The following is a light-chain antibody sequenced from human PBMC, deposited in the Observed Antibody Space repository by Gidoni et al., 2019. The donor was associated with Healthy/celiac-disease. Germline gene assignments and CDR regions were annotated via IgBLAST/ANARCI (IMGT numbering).Light chain of an antibody. Sequence: DIQMTQSPSTLPASVGDRVTITCRASQSISSWLAWYQQTPGKAPTLLISKASSLESGVPSRFSGSGSGTEFTLTISILQPDDFATYYCQQYHNYSLTFXQXTKVELK. CDR2: KAS. CDR3: QQYHNYSLT. CDR1: QSISSW. J-gene: IGKJ1*01. V-gene: IGKV1-5*03.